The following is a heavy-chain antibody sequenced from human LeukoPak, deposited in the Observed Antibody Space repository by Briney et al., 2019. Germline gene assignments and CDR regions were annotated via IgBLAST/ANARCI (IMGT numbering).Heavy chain of an antibody. Sequence: GGSLRLSCAASGFTVSSNHMSWVRQAPGKGLEWVSVIYSGGSTDYADSVKGRFTISRDNAKNTLYLQRNSLRAEDTAVYHCARGPAGCNWGQGTLVTVSS. J-gene: IGHJ4*02. CDR3: ARGPAGCN. CDR1: GFTVSSNH. CDR2: IYSGGST. D-gene: IGHD4/OR15-4a*01. V-gene: IGHV3-53*01.